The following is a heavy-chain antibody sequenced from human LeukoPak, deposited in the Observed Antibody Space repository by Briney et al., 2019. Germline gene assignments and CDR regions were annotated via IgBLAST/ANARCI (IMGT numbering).Heavy chain of an antibody. CDR2: ISGSGGST. D-gene: IGHD3-3*01. J-gene: IGHJ2*01. CDR1: GFTFSTYA. V-gene: IGHV3-23*01. Sequence: QPGGSLRLSCAASGFTFSTYAMSWVRQAPGKGLEWVSVISGSGGSTYYADSVKGRFTISRDNSKNTLYLQMNSLRAEDTAVYYCARDTSRRWYFDLWGRGTLVTVSS. CDR3: ARDTSRRWYFDL.